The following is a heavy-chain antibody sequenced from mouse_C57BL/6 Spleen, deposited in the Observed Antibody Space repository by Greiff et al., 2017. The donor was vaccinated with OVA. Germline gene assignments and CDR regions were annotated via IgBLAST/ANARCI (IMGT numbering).Heavy chain of an antibody. D-gene: IGHD2-1*01. CDR3: ARRGGNDAMDY. CDR2: IDPSDSET. V-gene: IGHV1-52*01. Sequence: VQLQQPGAELVRPGSSVKLSCKASGYTFTSYWMHWVKQRPIQGLEWIGNIDPSDSETHYNQKFKDKATLTVDKSSSTAYMQLSSLTSEDSAVYYCARRGGNDAMDYWGQGTSVTVSS. CDR1: GYTFTSYW. J-gene: IGHJ4*01.